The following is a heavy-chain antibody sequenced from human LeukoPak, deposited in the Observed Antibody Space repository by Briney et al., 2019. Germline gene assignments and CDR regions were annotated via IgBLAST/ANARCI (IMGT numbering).Heavy chain of an antibody. CDR3: ARDDPREVPFYYYGMDV. Sequence: SQTLSLTCAVYGWSFSGYSWSWIRQPPGKGLEWIGRIYSSGSTNYNPSLKSRVTMSVDTSKNQFSLKLSSVTAADTAVYYCARDDPREVPFYYYGMDVWGQRTTVTVSS. J-gene: IGHJ6*02. CDR1: GWSFSGYS. D-gene: IGHD3-10*01. CDR2: IYSSGST. V-gene: IGHV4-4*07.